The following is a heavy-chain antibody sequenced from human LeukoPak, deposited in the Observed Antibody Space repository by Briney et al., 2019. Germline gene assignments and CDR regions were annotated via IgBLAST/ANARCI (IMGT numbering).Heavy chain of an antibody. V-gene: IGHV3-23*01. D-gene: IGHD3-10*01. J-gene: IGHJ3*01. CDR2: VTDSGDST. CDR3: AKDSYTLIRGVASDYAFDV. CDR1: GFTFSTYD. Sequence: PGGSLRLSCAASGFTFSTYDMSWVRQAPGKGLEWVSVVTDSGDSTFYADSVKGRFFISRDNSKNTVHLQMNSLRGEDTALYYCAKDSYTLIRGVASDYAFDVDRQGKMVTVS.